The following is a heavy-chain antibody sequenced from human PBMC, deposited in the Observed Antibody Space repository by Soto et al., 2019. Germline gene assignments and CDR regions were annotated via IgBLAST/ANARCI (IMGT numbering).Heavy chain of an antibody. CDR2: ISGSGGST. V-gene: IGHV3-23*01. Sequence: GGSLRLSCRVSGFMFSSYAMTWVRQVPGKGLEWVSSISGSGGSTYYSDSVRGRFTISRDNSKKVLYLEMNRLKGDDTAVYFCAKDGSWGDHYYFGNWGQGTLVTVSS. J-gene: IGHJ4*02. CDR3: AKDGSWGDHYYFGN. CDR1: GFMFSSYA. D-gene: IGHD2-21*02.